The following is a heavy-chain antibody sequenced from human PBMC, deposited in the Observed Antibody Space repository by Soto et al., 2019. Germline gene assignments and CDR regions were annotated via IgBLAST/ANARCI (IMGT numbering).Heavy chain of an antibody. CDR1: GFTFSSYD. D-gene: IGHD3-10*01. CDR3: ARVSYGSGSPGYYYYYYGMDV. J-gene: IGHJ6*02. Sequence: EVQLVESGGGLVQPGGSLRLSCAASGFTFSSYDMHWVRQATGKGLEWVSAIGTAGDTYYPGSVKGRFTISRENAKNSLYLQMNSLRAEDTAVYYCARVSYGSGSPGYYYYYYGMDVWGQGTTVTVSS. V-gene: IGHV3-13*01. CDR2: IGTAGDT.